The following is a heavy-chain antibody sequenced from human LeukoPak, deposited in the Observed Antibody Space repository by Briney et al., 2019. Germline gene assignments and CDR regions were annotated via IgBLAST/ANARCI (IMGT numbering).Heavy chain of an antibody. J-gene: IGHJ4*02. D-gene: IGHD3-22*01. CDR3: AKRGVVIRVILVGCYKGAYYFDS. V-gene: IGHV3-23*01. CDR1: GITLSNYH. Sequence: PGGSLRFSCAVSGITLSNYHMSWVRQAPGKGLEWVAGISGSAGGTYYADSVKRRFTISRDNAKNTLYLQLNNLRAEDTAVYFCAKRGVVIRVILVGCYKGAYYFDSCGQGALVTVCS. CDR2: ISGSAGGT.